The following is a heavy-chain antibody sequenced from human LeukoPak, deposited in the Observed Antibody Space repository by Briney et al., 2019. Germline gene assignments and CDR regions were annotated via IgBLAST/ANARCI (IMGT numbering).Heavy chain of an antibody. J-gene: IGHJ6*03. Sequence: PSETLSLTCTVSGGSISSSSYYWGWIRQPPGKGLEWIGSIYYRGSTYYNPSLKSRVTMSVDTSKNQFSLKLSSVTAADTAVYYCARGYCSGGSCYSYYYYNYMDVWGKGTTVTVSS. V-gene: IGHV4-39*07. CDR2: IYYRGST. CDR1: GGSISSSSYY. D-gene: IGHD2-15*01. CDR3: ARGYCSGGSCYSYYYYNYMDV.